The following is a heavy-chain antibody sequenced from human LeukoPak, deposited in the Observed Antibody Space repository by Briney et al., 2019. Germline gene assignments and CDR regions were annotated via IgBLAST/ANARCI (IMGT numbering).Heavy chain of an antibody. Sequence: SVKVSCKASGFTFTSSAMQWVRQARGQRLEWIGWIVVGSGNTNYAQKFQERVTITRDMSTSTAYMELSSLRSEDTAVYYCARDDFWSGYYAFDIWGQGTMVTVSS. V-gene: IGHV1-58*02. D-gene: IGHD3-3*01. CDR1: GFTFTSSA. J-gene: IGHJ3*02. CDR2: IVVGSGNT. CDR3: ARDDFWSGYYAFDI.